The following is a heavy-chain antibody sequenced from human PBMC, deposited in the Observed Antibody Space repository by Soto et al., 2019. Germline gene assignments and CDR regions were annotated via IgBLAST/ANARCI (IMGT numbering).Heavy chain of an antibody. V-gene: IGHV3-30*18. D-gene: IGHD3-10*01. J-gene: IGHJ5*02. CDR2: ISYDGSNK. Sequence: GGSLRLSCAASGFTFSSYGMHWVRQAPGKGLEWVAVISYDGSNKYYADSVKGRFTISRDNSKNTLYLQMNSLRAEDTAVYYCAKPMVRGVTHNWFDPWGQGTLVTVSS. CDR3: AKPMVRGVTHNWFDP. CDR1: GFTFSSYG.